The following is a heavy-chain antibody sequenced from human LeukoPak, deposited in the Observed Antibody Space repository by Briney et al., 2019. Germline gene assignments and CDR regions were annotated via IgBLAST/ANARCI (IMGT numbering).Heavy chain of an antibody. Sequence: GGSLRLSCAASGFTFSSYRMNWVRQAPGKGLEWVSSISRSGVYIYYADSLKGRFTISRDNAKDSLYLQMNSLRAEDTAVYYCARSLGSCSTTTCYDNWFDPWGQGTLVTVSS. CDR3: ARSLGSCSTTTCYDNWFDP. CDR1: GFTFSSYR. CDR2: ISRSGVYI. D-gene: IGHD2-2*01. V-gene: IGHV3-21*01. J-gene: IGHJ5*02.